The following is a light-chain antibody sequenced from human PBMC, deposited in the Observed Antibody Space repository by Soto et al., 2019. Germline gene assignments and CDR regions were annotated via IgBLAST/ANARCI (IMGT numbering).Light chain of an antibody. J-gene: IGLJ1*01. CDR3: QSYDSSLSGSRV. CDR1: SSNIGAGYD. V-gene: IGLV1-40*01. Sequence: QSVLTQPPSVSGAPGQRVTLSCTGSSSNIGAGYDVHGYQQLPGTAPKLLISGNSNRPTGIPDRFSTSKSGTSASLANTGLQAEDEADYCCQSYDSSLSGSRVFGTGTKLTVL. CDR2: GNS.